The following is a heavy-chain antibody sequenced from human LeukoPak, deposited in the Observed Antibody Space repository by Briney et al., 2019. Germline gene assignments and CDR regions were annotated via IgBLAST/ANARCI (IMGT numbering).Heavy chain of an antibody. J-gene: IGHJ2*01. CDR2: IYYSGST. D-gene: IGHD6-13*01. CDR1: GGSISSGDYY. CDR3: ATRGAAAGGLRRYFDL. Sequence: PSETLSLTCTVSGGSISSGDYYWSWIRQPPGKGLEWIGYIYYSGSTYYNPSLKSRVTISVDTSKNQFSLKLSSVTAADTAVYYCATRGAAAGGLRRYFDLWGRGTLVTVSS. V-gene: IGHV4-30-4*01.